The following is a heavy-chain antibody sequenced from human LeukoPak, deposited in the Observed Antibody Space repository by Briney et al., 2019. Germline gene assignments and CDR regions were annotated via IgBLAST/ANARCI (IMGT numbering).Heavy chain of an antibody. J-gene: IGHJ4*02. Sequence: ASVKVSCKASGYTFTGYYMHWVRQAPGQGLEWMGWINPNSGGTNYAQKFQGRVTMTRDTSISTAYMELSRLRSDDTAVYYCAREGGWAALLTDLEYGGQGTLVTGPS. V-gene: IGHV1-2*02. CDR2: INPNSGGT. CDR1: GYTFTGYY. CDR3: AREGGWAALLTDLEY. D-gene: IGHD6-6*01.